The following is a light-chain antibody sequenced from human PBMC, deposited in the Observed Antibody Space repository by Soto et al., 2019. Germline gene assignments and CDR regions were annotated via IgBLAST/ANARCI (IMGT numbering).Light chain of an antibody. CDR1: SSDVGGYNY. J-gene: IGLJ1*01. CDR2: EVS. V-gene: IGLV2-8*01. CDR3: SSYAASTYV. Sequence: QSVLTQPPSASGSPGQSVTISCTGTSSDVGGYNYVSWYQQHPGKAPKPIIYEVSKRPSGVPDRFSGSKSGNTASLTVSGLQTEDEADYYCSSYAASTYVFGTGTKVTVL.